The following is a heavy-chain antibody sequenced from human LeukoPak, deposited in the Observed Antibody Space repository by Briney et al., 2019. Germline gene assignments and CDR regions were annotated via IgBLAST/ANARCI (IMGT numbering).Heavy chain of an antibody. CDR1: GYTFSNAW. Sequence: GGSLRLSCVASGYTFSNAWMSWVRQAPGKGLEWVGRIKSKTNGGTTDYAAPVKGRFTISRDDSKNTLYLQMNSLKTEDTAVYYCSKFDYAAFEYWGQGTLVTVSS. V-gene: IGHV3-15*01. CDR2: IKSKTNGGTT. D-gene: IGHD4-17*01. J-gene: IGHJ4*02. CDR3: SKFDYAAFEY.